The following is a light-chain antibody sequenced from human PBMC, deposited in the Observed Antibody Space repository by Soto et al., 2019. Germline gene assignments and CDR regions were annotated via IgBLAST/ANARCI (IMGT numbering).Light chain of an antibody. CDR1: QSVLYSSNNKNY. V-gene: IGKV4-1*01. CDR3: QQYYSTPWT. J-gene: IGKJ1*01. Sequence: DIVMTQSPDSLAVSVGERATINCKSSQSVLYSSNNKNYLAWYQHKPGQPPKLLIYWASTRKSGVPDRFSGSGSGTDFTLTISSLQAEDVAVYYCQQYYSTPWTFGQGTKVEIK. CDR2: WAS.